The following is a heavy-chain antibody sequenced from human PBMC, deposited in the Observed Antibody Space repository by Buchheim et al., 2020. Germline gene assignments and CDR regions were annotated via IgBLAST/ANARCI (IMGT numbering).Heavy chain of an antibody. D-gene: IGHD3-22*01. J-gene: IGHJ4*02. CDR3: ARAVSYYEGGIDH. Sequence: QVQLRESGPGLLKPSQTLSLTCSVSGASIRSGAYYWSWIRQLPGKGLEWIGYMSYSGSTYSGPALGGRVVISPDTSQNQFSLRLYSVTAADTAVYYCARAVSYYEGGIDHWGQGTL. V-gene: IGHV4-31*03. CDR2: MSYSGST. CDR1: GASIRSGAYY.